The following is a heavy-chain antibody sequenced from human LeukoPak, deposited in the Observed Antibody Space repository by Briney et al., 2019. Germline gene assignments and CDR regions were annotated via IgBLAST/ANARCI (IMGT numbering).Heavy chain of an antibody. CDR3: ARTRRDGYSPPSYFDY. J-gene: IGHJ4*02. CDR1: GFTFSSYG. D-gene: IGHD5-24*01. V-gene: IGHV3-30*03. CDR2: ISYDGSNK. Sequence: PGGSLRLSCAASGFTFSSYGMHWVRQAPGKGLEWVAVISYDGSNKYYADSVKGRFTISRDNSKNTLYLQMNSLRAEDTAVYYCARTRRDGYSPPSYFDYWGQGTLVTVSS.